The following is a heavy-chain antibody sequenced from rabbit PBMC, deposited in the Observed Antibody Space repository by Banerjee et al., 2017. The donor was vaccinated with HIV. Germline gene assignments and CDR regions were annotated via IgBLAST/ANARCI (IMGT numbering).Heavy chain of an antibody. D-gene: IGHD2-1*01. CDR2: INASTGKP. CDR1: GFSFSDRDV. J-gene: IGHJ4*01. Sequence: QEQLEESGGGLVKPEGSLTLTCKASGFSFSDRDVMCWVRQAPGKGLQWIACINASTGKPVYATWASGRFTISRTSSTTVTLRMTSLTVADRATYFCARDLVGVIGWNFNLWGPGTLVTVS. V-gene: IGHV1S45*01. CDR3: ARDLVGVIGWNFNL.